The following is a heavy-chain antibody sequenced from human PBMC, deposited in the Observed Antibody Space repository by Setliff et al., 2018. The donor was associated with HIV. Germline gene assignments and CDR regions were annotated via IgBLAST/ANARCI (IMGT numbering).Heavy chain of an antibody. D-gene: IGHD3-22*01. Sequence: GGSLRLSCAASGFTFSNSWMTWVRQALGKGLEWVGRIKTKTQRGTTDYAAPAKGRFIISRDDSKNTLYLQMNSLRSEDTAVYYCVTGVGTSSVDYWGQGTMVTVSS. J-gene: IGHJ4*02. V-gene: IGHV3-15*01. CDR1: GFTFSNSW. CDR3: VTGVGTSSVDY. CDR2: IKTKTQRGTT.